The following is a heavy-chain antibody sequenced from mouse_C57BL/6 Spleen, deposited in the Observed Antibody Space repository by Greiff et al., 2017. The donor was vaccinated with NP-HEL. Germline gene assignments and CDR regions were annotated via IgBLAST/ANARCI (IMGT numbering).Heavy chain of an antibody. CDR1: GFSFTSYA. D-gene: IGHD2-4*01. J-gene: IGHJ2*01. Sequence: VKLQESGPGLVAPSQSLSITCTVSGFSFTSYAISWVRQPPGKGLEWLGVIWTGGGTNYNSALKSRLSISKDNSKSQVFLKMNSLQTDDTARYYCARTEMITTGNYFDYWGQGTTLTVSS. CDR3: ARTEMITTGNYFDY. V-gene: IGHV2-9-1*01. CDR2: IWTGGGT.